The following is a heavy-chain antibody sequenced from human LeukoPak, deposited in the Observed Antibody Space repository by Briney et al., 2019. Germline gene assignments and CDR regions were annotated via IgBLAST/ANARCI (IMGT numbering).Heavy chain of an antibody. CDR2: ISAYNGNT. Sequence: ASVKVSCKASGYTFTSYGISWVRQAPGQGLEWMGWISAYNGNTNYAQKLQGRVTMTTDTSTSTAYMELRSLRSDDTAVYYCARELGVCEDIVATINGRYYYYMDVRGKGTTVTVSS. J-gene: IGHJ6*03. D-gene: IGHD5-12*01. CDR1: GYTFTSYG. V-gene: IGHV1-18*01. CDR3: ARELGVCEDIVATINGRYYYYMDV.